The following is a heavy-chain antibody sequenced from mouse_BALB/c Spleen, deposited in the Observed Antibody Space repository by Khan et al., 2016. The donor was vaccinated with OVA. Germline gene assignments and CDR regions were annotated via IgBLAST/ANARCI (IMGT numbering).Heavy chain of an antibody. V-gene: IGHV1-18*01. J-gene: IGHJ4*01. CDR3: ARDAGLY. CDR1: GYTFTEYT. CDR2: INPKIGVT. D-gene: IGHD3-3*01. Sequence: EVQLQQSGPELVKPGASVKISCKTSGYTFTEYTLHWVKQSHGKSLEWIGVINPKIGVTSNNQKFKGKATLTVDKSSSTAYMEFSSLTSEDSAVYYCARDAGLYWGQGTSVTVSS.